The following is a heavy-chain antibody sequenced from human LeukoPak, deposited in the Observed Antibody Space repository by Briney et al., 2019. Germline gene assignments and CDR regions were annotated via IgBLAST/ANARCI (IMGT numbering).Heavy chain of an antibody. CDR3: ARCGSESDY. CDR2: IKEDGSQK. CDR1: GFTFSGYW. J-gene: IGHJ4*02. V-gene: IGHV3-7*01. Sequence: GGSLRLSCAASGFTFSGYWMTWVRQAPGKGLEWVANIKEDGSQKNYVDSVKGRFTISRDNAKDSLYLQMDSLRAEDTAVYYCARCGSESDYWGQGTLVTVSP. D-gene: IGHD1-26*01.